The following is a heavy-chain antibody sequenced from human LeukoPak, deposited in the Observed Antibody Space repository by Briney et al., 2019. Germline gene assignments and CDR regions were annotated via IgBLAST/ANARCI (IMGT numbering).Heavy chain of an antibody. D-gene: IGHD5-18*01. CDR2: INPNSGGT. J-gene: IGHJ4*02. V-gene: IGHV1-2*02. Sequence: ASVKVSCKASGYTFTGYYMHWVRQATGQGLEWMGWINPNSGGTNYAQKFQGRVTMTRDTSISTAYMELSRLRSDDTAVYYCASKRGYRRYYFDYWGQGTLVTVSS. CDR3: ASKRGYRRYYFDY. CDR1: GYTFTGYY.